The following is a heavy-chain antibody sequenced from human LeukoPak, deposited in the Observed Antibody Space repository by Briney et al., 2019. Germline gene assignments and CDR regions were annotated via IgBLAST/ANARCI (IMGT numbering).Heavy chain of an antibody. CDR2: ISYDGSNK. J-gene: IGHJ6*02. V-gene: IGHV3-30*04. Sequence: GRSLRLSCAASGFTFSGYAMHWVRQAPGKGLEWLAVISYDGSNKYYADSVKGRFTISRENSKTPLYLQMISLRAEATAVYYWARGLLVLRYQPYGMDVWGQGTTVTVSS. CDR3: ARGLLVLRYQPYGMDV. CDR1: GFTFSGYA. D-gene: IGHD3-9*01.